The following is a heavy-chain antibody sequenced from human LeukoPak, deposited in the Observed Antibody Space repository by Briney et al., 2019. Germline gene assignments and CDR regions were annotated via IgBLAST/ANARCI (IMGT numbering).Heavy chain of an antibody. CDR3: ARSAYYYGSGSYCLDY. V-gene: IGHV4-59*01. D-gene: IGHD3-10*01. CDR1: GGSISNYY. CDR2: IYYSGGS. J-gene: IGHJ4*02. Sequence: SETLSLTCTVSGGSISNYYWSWIRQPPGKGLEWIGYIYYSGGSNYNPSFKSRVTILVDTSKNQFSLKLSSVTAADTAVYYCARSAYYYGSGSYCLDYWGQGTLVTVSS.